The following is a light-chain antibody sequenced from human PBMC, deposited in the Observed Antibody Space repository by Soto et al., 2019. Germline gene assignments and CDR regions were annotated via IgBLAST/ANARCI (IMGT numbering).Light chain of an antibody. J-gene: IGKJ5*01. CDR3: QQYGSSPYT. V-gene: IGKV3-20*01. Sequence: IVMTHSPATLSVSQGARASLSCGASQSISSSYLAWYQQKPGQAPRLLIYGASSRATGIPDRFSGSGSGTDFTLTINRLEPEDFALYYCQQYGSSPYTLGQGRLLEIK. CDR2: GAS. CDR1: QSISSSY.